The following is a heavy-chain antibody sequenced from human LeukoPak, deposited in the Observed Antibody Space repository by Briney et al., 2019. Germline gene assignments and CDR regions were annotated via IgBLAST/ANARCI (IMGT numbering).Heavy chain of an antibody. D-gene: IGHD2-15*01. CDR1: GYSFTSYW. V-gene: IGHV5-51*01. CDR2: IYPGDSDT. Sequence: GESLKISCKGSGYSFTSYWISWVRQMPGKGLEWMGIIYPGDSDTRYSPSFQGQVTISADKSISTAYLQWSSLKASDTAMYYCASRGSYCSGGSCYIWFDPWGQGTLVTVSS. CDR3: ASRGSYCSGGSCYIWFDP. J-gene: IGHJ5*02.